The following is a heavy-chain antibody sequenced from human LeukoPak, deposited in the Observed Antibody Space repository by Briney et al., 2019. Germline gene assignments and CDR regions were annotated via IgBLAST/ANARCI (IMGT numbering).Heavy chain of an antibody. J-gene: IGHJ4*02. CDR1: GFTFSDYY. Sequence: SGGSLRLSCAASGFTFSDYYMSWIRQAPGKGLEWISYISSSGDTIFYADSVKGRFTISRDNAKNSLYLQMNSLRADDTAVYYCARVFRGYYGSEFDYWGQGTLVTVSS. V-gene: IGHV3-11*04. CDR2: ISSSGDTI. D-gene: IGHD3-10*01. CDR3: ARVFRGYYGSEFDY.